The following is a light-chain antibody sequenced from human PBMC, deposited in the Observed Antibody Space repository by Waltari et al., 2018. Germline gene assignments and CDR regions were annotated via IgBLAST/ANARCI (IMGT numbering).Light chain of an antibody. CDR1: TSDFGVING. CDR2: EVS. Sequence: HSALTHPPPVSTPLGHSFPLPCPGTTSDFGVINGFSWYQQHSGTAPRLLIYEVSKRPSGVSVRFSGSKSGNTASLTISGLQAEDEADYYCGSYRGGSTWLFGGGTRLTVL. CDR3: GSYRGGSTWL. J-gene: IGLJ2*01. V-gene: IGLV2-18*02.